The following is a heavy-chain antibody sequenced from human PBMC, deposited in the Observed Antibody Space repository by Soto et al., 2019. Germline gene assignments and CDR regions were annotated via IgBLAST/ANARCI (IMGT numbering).Heavy chain of an antibody. V-gene: IGHV4-4*02. CDR3: ASKTGYGIAFDN. J-gene: IGHJ4*02. CDR1: GGSISTNNW. D-gene: IGHD5-18*01. CDR2: IYHTGTT. Sequence: PSETLSLTCTVSGGSISTNNWWTWVRQPPGEGPEWIGEIYHTGTTHYNPSLKSRLTISVDKSKNQFSLNLRSVTAADTAVYYCASKTGYGIAFDNWGQGTPVTVSS.